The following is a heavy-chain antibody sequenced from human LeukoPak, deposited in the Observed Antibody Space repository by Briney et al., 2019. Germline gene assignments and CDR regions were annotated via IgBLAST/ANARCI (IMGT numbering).Heavy chain of an antibody. CDR3: ARKTYYYDTSPAGWFDT. D-gene: IGHD3-22*01. J-gene: IGHJ5*02. CDR2: INQDGSAK. Sequence: GESLRLSCAASGFTFSSYWMSWVRQAPGKGLEWVANINQDGSAKNYVDSVKGRFTISRDNSKNSLYLQMNSLRAEDTAIYYCARKTYYYDTSPAGWFDTWGQGTLGTVSS. CDR1: GFTFSSYW. V-gene: IGHV3-7*01.